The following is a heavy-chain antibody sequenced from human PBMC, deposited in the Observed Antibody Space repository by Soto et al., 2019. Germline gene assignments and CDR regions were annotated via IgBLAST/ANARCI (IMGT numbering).Heavy chain of an antibody. CDR2: VSPYNGNT. CDR3: VGGGIVEANRRYYYYDLEL. Sequence: GSVKVSCKVFGYTFSTYGLSWVRQAPGQGLEWMGWVSPYNGNTYYAPGLQGRATMTTDTSTNTAYVSLRSLRSDDTAIYYCVGGGIVEANRRYYYYDLELWDKGTTVTFSS. CDR1: GYTFSTYG. J-gene: IGHJ6*04. V-gene: IGHV1-18*01. D-gene: IGHD1-26*01.